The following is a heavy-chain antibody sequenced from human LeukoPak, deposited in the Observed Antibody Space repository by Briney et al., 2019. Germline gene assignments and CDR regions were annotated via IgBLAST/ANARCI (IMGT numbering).Heavy chain of an antibody. J-gene: IGHJ6*02. CDR3: ASAHTYDFWSGYYPYYYYGMDV. V-gene: IGHV1-8*01. CDR2: MNPNSGNT. CDR1: GYTSTSYD. D-gene: IGHD3-3*01. Sequence: ASVKVSCKASGYTSTSYDINWVRQATGQGLEWMGWMNPNSGNTGYAQKFQGRVTMTRNTSISTAYMELSSLRSEDTAVYYCASAHTYDFWSGYYPYYYYGMDVWGQGTTVTVSS.